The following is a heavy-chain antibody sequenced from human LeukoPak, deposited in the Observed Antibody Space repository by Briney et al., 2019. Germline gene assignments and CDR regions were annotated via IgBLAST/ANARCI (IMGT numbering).Heavy chain of an antibody. CDR3: ATDGGVNFES. V-gene: IGHV3-74*01. CDR2: INNDGSIT. D-gene: IGHD4-23*01. J-gene: IGHJ5*01. Sequence: GGSLRLSCMASGLRLHSWMLHWVRQAPGKGLVWVSRINNDGSITTYADSVKGRLTISRDNAKNTLYLQKNNVRAEDTAVYDCATDGGVNFESWGQGTLVTVSS. CDR1: GLRLHSWM.